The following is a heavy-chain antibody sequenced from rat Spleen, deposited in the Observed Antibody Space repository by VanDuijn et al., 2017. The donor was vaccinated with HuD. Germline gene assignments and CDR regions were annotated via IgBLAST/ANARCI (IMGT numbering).Heavy chain of an antibody. Sequence: EVQLVESGGGLVQPGRSLKLSCAVSGFTFSDYAMAWVRQAPKKGLEWVATIVYDDSRTSSRDAVKGRFTLSRDNTKSILYLQMDNLRSEDTATYYCVRQRNPGGGSSYWYFDFWGPGTMVTVSS. V-gene: IGHV5-17*01. CDR2: IVYDDSRT. CDR3: VRQRNPGGGSSYWYFDF. D-gene: IGHD4-2*01. J-gene: IGHJ1*01. CDR1: GFTFSDYA.